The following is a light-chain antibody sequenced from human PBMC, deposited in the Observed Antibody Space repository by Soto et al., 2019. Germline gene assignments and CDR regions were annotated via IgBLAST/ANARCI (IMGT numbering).Light chain of an antibody. CDR3: SSYTISSTVV. V-gene: IGLV2-14*01. Sequence: QSALTQPASVSGSPGQSITISCTGTSSDVGGYNYVSWYQQHPGKAPKLMIYDVSNRPSGVSSRFSGSKSGNTASLSISGFQPEDEADYYCSSYTISSTVVFGGGTKLTVL. J-gene: IGLJ2*01. CDR1: SSDVGGYNY. CDR2: DVS.